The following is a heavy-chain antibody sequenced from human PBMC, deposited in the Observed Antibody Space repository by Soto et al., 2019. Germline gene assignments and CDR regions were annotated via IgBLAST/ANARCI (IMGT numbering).Heavy chain of an antibody. V-gene: IGHV1-2*04. Sequence: ASVKVSCKASGYTFTGYYMHWVRQAPGQGLEWMGWINPNSGGTNYAQKFQGWVTMTRDTSISTAYMELSRLRSDDTAVYYCARDFSSTPRGYFDLWGRGTLVTVSS. CDR1: GYTFTGYY. J-gene: IGHJ2*01. CDR2: INPNSGGT. CDR3: ARDFSSTPRGYFDL. D-gene: IGHD2-15*01.